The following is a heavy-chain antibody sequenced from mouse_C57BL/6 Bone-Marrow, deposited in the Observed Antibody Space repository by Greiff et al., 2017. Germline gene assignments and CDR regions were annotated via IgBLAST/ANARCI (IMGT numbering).Heavy chain of an antibody. CDR3: ARARNSYGYLTWVAY. Sequence: QVQLQQSGAELARPGASVKMSCKASGYTFTSYTMHWVKQRPGQGLEWIGYINPSSGYTKYNQKFKDKAKLTADKSSRTAYMQLSSQTSEDTAVYYCARARNSYGYLTWVAYWGQGTLVTVSA. CDR2: INPSSGYT. D-gene: IGHD2-2*01. V-gene: IGHV1-4*01. J-gene: IGHJ3*01. CDR1: GYTFTSYT.